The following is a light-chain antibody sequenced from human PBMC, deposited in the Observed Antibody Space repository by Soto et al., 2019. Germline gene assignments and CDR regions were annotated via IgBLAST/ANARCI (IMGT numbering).Light chain of an antibody. CDR2: DVS. Sequence: SALTQPASLSGSPGQAITISFTGTSSDVGGYNYVSWYQHPPGKAPKLIIYDVSNRPSGVSIRFSGSKSDNTASLTISGLQPEFDADYHSSTYTTSHTRQNVFVTWTKDPLL. V-gene: IGLV2-14*03. CDR1: SSDVGGYNY. CDR3: STYTTSHTRQNV. J-gene: IGLJ1*01.